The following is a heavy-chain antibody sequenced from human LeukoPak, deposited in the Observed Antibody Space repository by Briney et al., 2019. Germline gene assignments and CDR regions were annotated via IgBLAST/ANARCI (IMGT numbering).Heavy chain of an antibody. CDR3: AREDDSRSFDY. J-gene: IGHJ4*02. CDR1: GFTFGDYA. V-gene: IGHV3-21*01. CDR2: ISSSSSYI. Sequence: GGSLRLSCTASGFTFGDYAMTWVRQAPGKGLEWVSSISSSSSYIYYADSVKGRFTISRDNAKNSLYLQMNSLRAEDTAVYYCAREDDSRSFDYWGQGTLVTVSS. D-gene: IGHD3-22*01.